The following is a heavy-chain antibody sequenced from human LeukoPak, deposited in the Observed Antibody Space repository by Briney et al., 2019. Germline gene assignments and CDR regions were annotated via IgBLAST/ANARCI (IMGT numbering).Heavy chain of an antibody. CDR2: IYTSGST. CDR3: ARMTYYYDSSGYYYVFYFDY. CDR1: GGSISSGSYY. D-gene: IGHD3-22*01. V-gene: IGHV4-61*02. Sequence: PSQTLSLTCTVSGGSISSGSYYWSWIRQPAGKGLEWIGRIYTSGSTNYNPSLKSRVTMSVDTSKNQFSLKLSSVTAADTAVYYCARMTYYYDSSGYYYVFYFDYWGQGTLVTVSS. J-gene: IGHJ4*02.